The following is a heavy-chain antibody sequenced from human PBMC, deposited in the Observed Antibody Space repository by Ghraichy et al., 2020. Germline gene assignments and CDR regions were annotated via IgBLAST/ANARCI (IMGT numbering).Heavy chain of an antibody. CDR1: GFTFSDYY. D-gene: IGHD5-18*01. CDR3: ARDPFAMWIRKANYFDY. J-gene: IGHJ4*02. Sequence: LSLTCAASGFTFSDYYMSWIRQAPGKGLEWVSYISSSGSTIYYADSVKGRFTISRDNAKNSLYLQMNSLRAEDTAVYYCARDPFAMWIRKANYFDYWGQGTLVTVSS. V-gene: IGHV3-11*01. CDR2: ISSSGSTI.